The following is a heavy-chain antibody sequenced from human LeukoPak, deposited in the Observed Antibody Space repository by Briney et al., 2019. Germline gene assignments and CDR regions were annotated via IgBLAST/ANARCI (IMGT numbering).Heavy chain of an antibody. Sequence: SVKVSCKASGGTFSSYAISWVRQAPGQGLEWMGRIIPIFGTANYAQKFQGRVTITTDESTSTAYMELSSLRSEDTAVYYCAISGLALPVGLWDYWGQGTLVTVSS. CDR3: AISGLALPVGLWDY. V-gene: IGHV1-69*05. D-gene: IGHD3/OR15-3a*01. CDR1: GGTFSSYA. J-gene: IGHJ4*02. CDR2: IIPIFGTA.